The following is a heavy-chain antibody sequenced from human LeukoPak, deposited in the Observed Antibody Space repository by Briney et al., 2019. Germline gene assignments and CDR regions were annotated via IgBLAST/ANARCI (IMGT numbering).Heavy chain of an antibody. V-gene: IGHV4-30-4*01. CDR3: ASISRRSWYPGAYGMDV. D-gene: IGHD6-13*01. J-gene: IGHJ6*02. CDR1: GGSISSGDYY. Sequence: PSQTLSLTCTVSGGSISSGDYYWSWIRQPPGKGLEWIGYIYYSGSTYYNPSLKSRVTISVDTSKNQFSLKLSSVTAADTAVYYCASISRRSWYPGAYGMDVWGQGTTVTVSS. CDR2: IYYSGST.